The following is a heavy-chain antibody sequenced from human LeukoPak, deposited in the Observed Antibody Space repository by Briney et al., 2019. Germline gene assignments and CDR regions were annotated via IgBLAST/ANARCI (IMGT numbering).Heavy chain of an antibody. CDR3: AKDALRFMGFGELLSPFDY. D-gene: IGHD3-10*01. V-gene: IGHV3-66*01. Sequence: GGSLRLSCAASGFTVSSNYMSWVRQAPGKGLEWVSVIYSGGSTYYADSVKGRFTISRDNSKNTLYLQMNSLRAEDTAVYYCAKDALRFMGFGELLSPFDYWGQGTLVTVSS. J-gene: IGHJ4*02. CDR2: IYSGGST. CDR1: GFTVSSNY.